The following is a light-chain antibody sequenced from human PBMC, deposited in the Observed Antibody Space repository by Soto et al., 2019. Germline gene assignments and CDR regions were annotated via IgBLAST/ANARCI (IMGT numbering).Light chain of an antibody. CDR2: DVS. Sequence: QSALTQPRSVSGSPGQSVTISCTGTSSDVGGYNYVSWYQQHPGKAPKLMIYDVSKRPSGVPDRFSGSKSGNTASLTISGLQGEDEADYYCCSYAGSYTFFRTGTKLTVL. J-gene: IGLJ1*01. CDR1: SSDVGGYNY. CDR3: CSYAGSYTF. V-gene: IGLV2-11*01.